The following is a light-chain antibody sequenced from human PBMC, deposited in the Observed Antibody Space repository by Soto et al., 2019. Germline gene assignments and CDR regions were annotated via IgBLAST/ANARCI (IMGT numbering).Light chain of an antibody. V-gene: IGLV2-14*03. CDR2: DVS. CDR1: SSDVGGYNY. CDR3: SSYTTSNTRQIV. Sequence: LTQPASVSGSPGQSITISCPGTSSDVGGYNYVSWYQHHPGKAPKLMIYDVSNRPPGVSNRFSGSKSGNTASLTISGLQPEDEADYYCSSYTTSNTRQIVLGTGTKVTVL. J-gene: IGLJ1*01.